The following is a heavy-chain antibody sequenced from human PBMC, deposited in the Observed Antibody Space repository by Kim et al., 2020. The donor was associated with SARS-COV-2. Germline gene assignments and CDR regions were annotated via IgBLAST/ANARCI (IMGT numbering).Heavy chain of an antibody. V-gene: IGHV4-39*01. J-gene: IGHJ3*02. CDR1: GGSISRTNYY. CDR3: ATRAVAAFQI. D-gene: IGHD6-19*01. CDR2: VYYSGTT. Sequence: SETLSLTCTVSGGSISRTNYYWAWIRQPPGKGLEWIGSVYYSGTTYYNPSLKSRVTISIDTSKNQFSLRLSSVTVADTAVYYCATRAVAAFQIWGQGTMVSVSS.